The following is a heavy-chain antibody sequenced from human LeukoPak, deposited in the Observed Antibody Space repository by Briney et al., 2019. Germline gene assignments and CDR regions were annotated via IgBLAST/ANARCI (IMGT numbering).Heavy chain of an antibody. V-gene: IGHV1-2*02. CDR3: ARDGEAAAVTNWFDP. CDR1: GYTSTGYY. Sequence: GASVKVSCKASGYTSTGYYIHWVRQAPGQGLEWLGWINPNSGGTIYAQKFQGRFTMTRDTSITTAYMELSRLPSDDTSVYFCARDGEAAAVTNWFDPWGQGTLVGVSS. D-gene: IGHD6-13*01. J-gene: IGHJ5*02. CDR2: INPNSGGT.